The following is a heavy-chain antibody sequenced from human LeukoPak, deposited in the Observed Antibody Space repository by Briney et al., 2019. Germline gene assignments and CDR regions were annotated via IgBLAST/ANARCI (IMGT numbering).Heavy chain of an antibody. J-gene: IGHJ6*03. V-gene: IGHV3-21*01. CDR2: ISSSSSYI. Sequence: GGSLRLSCAASGFTFSSYSMNWVRQAPGKGLGWVSSISSSSSYIYYADSVKGRFTIARDNAKNSLYLQMSSLRAEDTAVYYCARDAIVVPAAIRQGFMDVWGKGTTVTISS. CDR1: GFTFSSYS. D-gene: IGHD2-2*01. CDR3: ARDAIVVPAAIRQGFMDV.